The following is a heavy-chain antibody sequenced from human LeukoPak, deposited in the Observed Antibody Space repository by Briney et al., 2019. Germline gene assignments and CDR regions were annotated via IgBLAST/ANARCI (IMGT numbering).Heavy chain of an antibody. Sequence: ASVKVSCKASGGTFISYAISWVGQAPGQGLEWMGRIIPIFGIANYAQKFQGRVTITADKSTSTAYMELSSLRSEDTAVYYCARGYSMVTEEYFDYWGQGTLVTVSS. V-gene: IGHV1-69*04. CDR3: ARGYSMVTEEYFDY. CDR2: IIPIFGIA. J-gene: IGHJ4*02. CDR1: GGTFISYA. D-gene: IGHD5-18*01.